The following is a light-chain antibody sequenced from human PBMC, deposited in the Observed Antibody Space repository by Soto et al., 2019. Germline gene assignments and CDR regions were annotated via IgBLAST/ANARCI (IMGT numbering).Light chain of an antibody. J-gene: IGLJ1*01. CDR3: SSHAGSSVV. CDR1: RSDVGAYNY. Sequence: QSVLTQPASVSGSPGQSIAISCTGTRSDVGAYNYVSWYQQHPGKAPKLMISEVTNRPSGVSDRFSGSKSGNTASLTISGLQAEDEADYYCSSHAGSSVVFGTGTKVTVL. CDR2: EVT. V-gene: IGLV2-14*01.